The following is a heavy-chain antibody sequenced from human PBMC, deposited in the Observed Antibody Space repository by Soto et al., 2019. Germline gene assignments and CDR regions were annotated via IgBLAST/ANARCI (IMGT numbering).Heavy chain of an antibody. V-gene: IGHV4-4*02. Sequence: QVQLQESGPGLVKPSGTLSLTCAVSGASISSSNWWTWVRQPPGKGLEWIGEIYHSGSTNYNPSLKSRVTTSLDKSKNQFSLNLGSVTAADTAVYYCARRVVVVPAAMDYWGQGTLVTVSS. CDR2: IYHSGST. D-gene: IGHD2-2*01. CDR3: ARRVVVVPAAMDY. CDR1: GASISSSNW. J-gene: IGHJ4*02.